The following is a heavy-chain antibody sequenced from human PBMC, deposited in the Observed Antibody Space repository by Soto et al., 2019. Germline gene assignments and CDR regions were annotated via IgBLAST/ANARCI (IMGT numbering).Heavy chain of an antibody. CDR3: ARDGLWFGELVRYFDY. V-gene: IGHV1-18*01. J-gene: IGHJ4*02. Sequence: QVQLVQSGAEVKKPGASVKVSCKASGYTFTSYGISWVRQAPGQGLEWMGWISAYNGNTNYAQKLQGRVTMTTDTTTSTAYIELRSLRSDDTAVYYCARDGLWFGELVRYFDYWCQGTLVTVS. CDR2: ISAYNGNT. D-gene: IGHD3-10*01. CDR1: GYTFTSYG.